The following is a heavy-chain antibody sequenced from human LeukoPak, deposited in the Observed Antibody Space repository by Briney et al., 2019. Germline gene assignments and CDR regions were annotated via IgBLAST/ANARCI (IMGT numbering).Heavy chain of an antibody. CDR2: VKQDGSEK. CDR3: ARDPYTSSGDAFDI. D-gene: IGHD6-13*01. Sequence: GGSLRLSCAASGFTFSRYWMSWVRQAPGKGREWVANVKQDGSEKYYVDSVKGRFTISRDNAKNSLYLQMNSRRAEDTAVYFCARDPYTSSGDAFDIWGQGTMVTVSS. V-gene: IGHV3-7*01. J-gene: IGHJ3*02. CDR1: GFTFSRYW.